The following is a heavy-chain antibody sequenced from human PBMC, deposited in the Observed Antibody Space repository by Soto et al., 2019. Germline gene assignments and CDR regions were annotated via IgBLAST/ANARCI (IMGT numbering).Heavy chain of an antibody. CDR2: IYYSGST. Sequence: SETLSLTCTVSGGSISSGGYYWSCIRQHPGKGLEWIGYIYYSGSTYYNPSLKSRVTISVDTSKNQFSLKLSSVTAADTAVYYCAITPTYYYDSSGSPPRFDYWGQGTLVTSPQ. CDR1: GGSISSGGYY. D-gene: IGHD3-22*01. J-gene: IGHJ4*02. CDR3: AITPTYYYDSSGSPPRFDY. V-gene: IGHV4-31*03.